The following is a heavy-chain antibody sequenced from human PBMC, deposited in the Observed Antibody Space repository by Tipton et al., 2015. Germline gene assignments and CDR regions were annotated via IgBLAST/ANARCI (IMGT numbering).Heavy chain of an antibody. V-gene: IGHV4-38-2*01. Sequence: TLSLTCAVSAYSISSDYYWGWIRQPPGKGLEWIGSISHSGNTYYNPSLKSRVTMSVDTSKNYFSLKVTSLTAADTAVYYCARVSNSGYDNGSIYWGQGILVTVSS. CDR1: AYSISSDYY. D-gene: IGHD5-12*01. CDR2: ISHSGNT. J-gene: IGHJ4*02. CDR3: ARVSNSGYDNGSIY.